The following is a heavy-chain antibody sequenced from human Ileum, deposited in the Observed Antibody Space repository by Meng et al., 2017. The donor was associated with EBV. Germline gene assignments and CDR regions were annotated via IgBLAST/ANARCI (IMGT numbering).Heavy chain of an antibody. J-gene: IGHJ4*02. V-gene: IGHV4-4*02. D-gene: IGHD6-19*01. CDR2: IYHSGST. CDR1: GGTTSSSYW. Sequence: QVELQESGPGLVKPSGTLSLTAAVSGGTTSSSYWWSWVRQPPGKGLEWIGAIYHSGSTHYTPALKSRVTISVDKSKNQFSLNLSSVTAADTAVYYCARVGQWLPIDYWGQGTLVTSPQ. CDR3: ARVGQWLPIDY.